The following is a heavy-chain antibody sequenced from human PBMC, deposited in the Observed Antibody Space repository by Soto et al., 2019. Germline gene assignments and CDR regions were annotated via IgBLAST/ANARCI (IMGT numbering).Heavy chain of an antibody. CDR2: INHSGST. CDR1: GGSFSGYY. CDR3: ARXRPSYIKWLRDKIPFDY. Sequence: QVQLQQWGAGLLKPSETLSLTCAVYGGSFSGYYWSWIRQPPGKGLEWIGEINHSGSTNYNPSLKSRVTISVDTSKNQFSLKLSSVTAADTXVXYCARXRPSYIKWLRDKIPFDYWGQGTLVTVSS. V-gene: IGHV4-34*01. D-gene: IGHD5-12*01. J-gene: IGHJ4*02.